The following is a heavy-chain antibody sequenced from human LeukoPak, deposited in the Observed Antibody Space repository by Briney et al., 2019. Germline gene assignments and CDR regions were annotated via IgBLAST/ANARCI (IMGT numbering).Heavy chain of an antibody. J-gene: IGHJ3*02. CDR3: ARDGAGAFDI. CDR1: GGSISSYY. Sequence: SETLSLTCTVSGGSISSYYWSWIRQPPGKGLEWIGYIYYSGSTNYNPSLKSRVTISVDTSKNQSSLKLSSVTAADTAVYYCARDGAGAFDIWGQGTMVTVSS. CDR2: IYYSGST. V-gene: IGHV4-59*01. D-gene: IGHD1-14*01.